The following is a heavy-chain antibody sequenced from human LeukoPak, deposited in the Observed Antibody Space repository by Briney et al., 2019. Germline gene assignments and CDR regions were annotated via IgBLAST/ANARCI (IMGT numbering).Heavy chain of an antibody. V-gene: IGHV3-33*06. D-gene: IGHD3-22*01. CDR1: GFTFSSYG. CDR2: IWYDGSNK. J-gene: IGHJ4*02. CDR3: AKDEVLYDSSGYPDY. Sequence: GRSLRLSCAASGFTFSSYGMHWVRQAPGKGLEWVAVIWYDGSNKYYADSVKGRFTISRHNSKNTLSMQMNSLRAEDTAVYYCAKDEVLYDSSGYPDYWGQGTLVTVSS.